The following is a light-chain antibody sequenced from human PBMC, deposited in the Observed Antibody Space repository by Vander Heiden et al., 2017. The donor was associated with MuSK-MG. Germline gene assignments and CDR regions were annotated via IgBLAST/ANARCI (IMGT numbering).Light chain of an antibody. CDR2: DAS. Sequence: DIQMTQSPSTLSASVGDRVTITCRASQSISSWLAWYQQKPGKAPKLLIYDASSLESGVPSRFSGSGSGTEFTLTISSLQPDDFATYYCQQDNSLSTFGQGTKLEIK. CDR3: QQDNSLST. V-gene: IGKV1-5*01. CDR1: QSISSW. J-gene: IGKJ2*01.